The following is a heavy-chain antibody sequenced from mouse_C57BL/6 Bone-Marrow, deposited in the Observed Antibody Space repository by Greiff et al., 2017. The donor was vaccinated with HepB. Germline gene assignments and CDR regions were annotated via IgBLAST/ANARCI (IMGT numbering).Heavy chain of an antibody. V-gene: IGHV1-26*01. CDR1: GYTFTDYY. J-gene: IGHJ4*01. Sequence: EVQLQQSGPELVKPGASVKISCKASGYTFTDYYMNWVKQSHGKSLEWIGDINPNNGGTSYNQKFKGKATLTVDKSSSTAYMELRSLTSADSAVYYCAREGIYDGYYDAMDYWGQGTSVTVSS. CDR2: INPNNGGT. D-gene: IGHD2-3*01. CDR3: AREGIYDGYYDAMDY.